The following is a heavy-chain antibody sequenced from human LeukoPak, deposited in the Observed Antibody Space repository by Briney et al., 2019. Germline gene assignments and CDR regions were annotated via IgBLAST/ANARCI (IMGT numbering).Heavy chain of an antibody. Sequence: PSETLSLTCAVYGGSFSGYYWSWIRQPPGKGLEWIGEINHSESTNYNPSLKSRVTILVDTSKNQFSLKLSSVTAADTAVYYCARAFTIFGVVIRYYFDYWGQGTLVTVSS. J-gene: IGHJ4*02. D-gene: IGHD3-3*01. V-gene: IGHV4-34*01. CDR1: GGSFSGYY. CDR3: ARAFTIFGVVIRYYFDY. CDR2: INHSEST.